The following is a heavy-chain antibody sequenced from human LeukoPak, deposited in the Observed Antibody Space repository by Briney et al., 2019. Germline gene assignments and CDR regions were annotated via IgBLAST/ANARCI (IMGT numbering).Heavy chain of an antibody. CDR1: GFTFSSYS. Sequence: GSLRLSCAASGFTFSSYSMNWVRQAPGKGLEWVSSISSSSSYIYYADSVKGRFTISRDNAKNSLYLQMNSLRAEDTAVYYCASGAYSSSFGPLSLDRWGQGTLVTVSS. V-gene: IGHV3-21*04. CDR3: ASGAYSSSFGPLSLDR. J-gene: IGHJ4*02. CDR2: ISSSSSYI. D-gene: IGHD6-6*01.